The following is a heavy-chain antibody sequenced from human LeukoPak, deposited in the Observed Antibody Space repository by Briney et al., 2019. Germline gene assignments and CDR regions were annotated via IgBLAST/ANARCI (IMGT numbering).Heavy chain of an antibody. CDR3: ARVLRYCSGGNCYSGGLGYMDV. CDR2: RSRNGSTT. Sequence: PGGSLSLSCAASGCTFSNYNMRWVRLPPGQGLEWVSSRSRNGSTTYYADSVKGRFTISSDNAKNSLFLQMNSLRAEDTAVYYCARVLRYCSGGNCYSGGLGYMDVWGKGTTVSISS. D-gene: IGHD2-15*01. J-gene: IGHJ6*03. V-gene: IGHV3-11*01. CDR1: GCTFSNYN.